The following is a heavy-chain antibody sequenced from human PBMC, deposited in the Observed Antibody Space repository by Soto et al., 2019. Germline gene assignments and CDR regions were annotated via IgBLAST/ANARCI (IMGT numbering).Heavy chain of an antibody. J-gene: IGHJ6*02. CDR2: ISPYDDDT. CDR1: GYTFTSYG. D-gene: IGHD3-10*01. CDR3: ARDRPIWSGFVESPGFYGLDV. Sequence: QVQLVQSGGEVKKPGASVKVSCRTSGYTFTSYGISWVRQAPGQRPEWMGWISPYDDDTKFPQKVQGRVSMTTDTSTDTVYMELRNLRSDDTAVYYCARDRPIWSGFVESPGFYGLDVWGRGTTVFVSS. V-gene: IGHV1-18*01.